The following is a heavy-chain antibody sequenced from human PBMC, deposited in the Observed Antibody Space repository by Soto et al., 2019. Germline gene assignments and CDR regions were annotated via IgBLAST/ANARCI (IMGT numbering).Heavy chain of an antibody. CDR1: GYTFTSYY. D-gene: IGHD3-16*01. J-gene: IGHJ4*02. Sequence: ASVKVSCKASGYTFTSYYMNWVRQVPGQGLEWLGIINPSGGYTTYAQRFLGRVTMTSDTSTSTVHMELGSLRSEDTAVYYCAGAANFGLFYYWGQGSLVTVSS. V-gene: IGHV1-46*01. CDR2: INPSGGYT. CDR3: AGAANFGLFYY.